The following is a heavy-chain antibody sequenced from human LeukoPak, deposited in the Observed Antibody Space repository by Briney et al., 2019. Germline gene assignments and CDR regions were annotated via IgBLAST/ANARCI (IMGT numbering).Heavy chain of an antibody. CDR3: AKDGYFHDSSGYSYFDY. V-gene: IGHV3-23*01. CDR1: GFTLNNFP. CDR2: ISGSGGTT. D-gene: IGHD3-22*01. Sequence: PGGSLRLSCAASGFTLNNFPMSCVRQVPGKGLEWVSSISGSGGTTYYAGSVRGRFTISRDNAKNTLFLQMRSLRAEDTALYYCAKDGYFHDSSGYSYFDYWGQGILVSVSS. J-gene: IGHJ4*02.